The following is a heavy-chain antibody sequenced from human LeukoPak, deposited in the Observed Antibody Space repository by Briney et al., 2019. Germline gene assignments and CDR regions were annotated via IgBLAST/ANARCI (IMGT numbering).Heavy chain of an antibody. Sequence: GGSLTLSCAASGFTFSSLAMGWVRQAPGKGLEWVSSINNSGDNTYYADYEKGRFTISRDNYKNTLYLQMNSLRAEDTAVYQCGKGLVGIIHYALDVWGEGTTVTVSS. D-gene: IGHD6-6*01. V-gene: IGHV3-23*01. CDR3: GKGLVGIIHYALDV. CDR1: GFTFSSLA. CDR2: INNSGDNT. J-gene: IGHJ6*01.